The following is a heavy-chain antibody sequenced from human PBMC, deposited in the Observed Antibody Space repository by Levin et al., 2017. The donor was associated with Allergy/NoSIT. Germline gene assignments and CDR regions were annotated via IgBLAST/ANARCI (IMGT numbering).Heavy chain of an antibody. CDR2: INYRGST. D-gene: IGHD6-19*01. CDR1: GGSVSSGTYY. J-gene: IGHJ6*02. CDR3: ARNRIVVAGGTDYYYGMDV. Sequence: SETLSLTCTVSGGSVSSGTYYWSWIRQPPGKGLEWIGYINYRGSTNYNPSLQSRVTISVDTSNNEFSLKLSSVTAADTAVYYCARNRIVVAGGTDYYYGMDVWGQGTTVTVSS. V-gene: IGHV4-61*01.